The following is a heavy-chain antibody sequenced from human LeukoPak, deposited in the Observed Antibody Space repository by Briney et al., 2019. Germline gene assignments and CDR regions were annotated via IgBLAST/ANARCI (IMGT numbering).Heavy chain of an antibody. Sequence: GASVKVSCKVSGYTLTELSMHWVRQAPGKGLEWMGGFDPEDGETIYAQKFQGRVTMTEDTSTSTAYMELRSLRSDDTAVYYCARDAAIGAFDIWGQGTMVTVSS. D-gene: IGHD6-25*01. CDR1: GYTLTELS. CDR2: FDPEDGET. CDR3: ARDAAIGAFDI. J-gene: IGHJ3*02. V-gene: IGHV1-24*01.